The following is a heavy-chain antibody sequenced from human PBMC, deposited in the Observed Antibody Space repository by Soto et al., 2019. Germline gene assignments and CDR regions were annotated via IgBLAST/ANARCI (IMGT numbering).Heavy chain of an antibody. CDR2: MHDSGTT. D-gene: IGHD3-3*01. CDR1: GASVTSGDYY. Sequence: SETLSLTCCVSGASVTSGDYYWNWIRQTPGTGLEWLGYMHDSGTTSYNPPLKSRVTISRDTSKNQFSLKLTSVSAADTAVYFCARGGLYDLWSGLFDWGQGIRVTVSS. J-gene: IGHJ4*02. CDR3: ARGGLYDLWSGLFD. V-gene: IGHV4-30-4*01.